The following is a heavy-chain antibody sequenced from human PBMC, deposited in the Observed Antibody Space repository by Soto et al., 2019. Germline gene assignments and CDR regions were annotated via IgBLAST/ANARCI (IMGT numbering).Heavy chain of an antibody. J-gene: IGHJ4*02. CDR2: ISYDGSNK. D-gene: IGHD6-6*01. Sequence: QVQLVESGGGVVQPGRSLRLSCAASGFTFSSYAMHWVRQAPGKGLEWVAVISYDGSNKYYADSVKGRFTISRDNSKNSLYLQMNSLRAEDTAVYYCARDPPRKYSSDYWGQGTLVTVSS. V-gene: IGHV3-30-3*01. CDR1: GFTFSSYA. CDR3: ARDPPRKYSSDY.